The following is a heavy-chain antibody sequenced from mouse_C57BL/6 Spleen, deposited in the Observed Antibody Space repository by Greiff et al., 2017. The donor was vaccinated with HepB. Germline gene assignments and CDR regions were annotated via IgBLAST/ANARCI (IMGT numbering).Heavy chain of an antibody. CDR2: INPSTGGT. CDR3: AMRYGSPRYFDV. D-gene: IGHD1-1*01. CDR1: GYSFTGYY. V-gene: IGHV1-42*01. J-gene: IGHJ1*03. Sequence: EVQLQQSGPELVKPGASVKISCKASGYSFTGYYMNWVKQSPEKSLEWIGEINPSTGGTTYNQKFKAKATLTVDKSSSTAYMQLKSLTSEDAAVYYCAMRYGSPRYFDVWGTGTTVTVSS.